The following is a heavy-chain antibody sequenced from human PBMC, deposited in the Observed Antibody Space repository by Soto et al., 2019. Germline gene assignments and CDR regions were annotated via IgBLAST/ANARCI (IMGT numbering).Heavy chain of an antibody. CDR1: GYTFTSYY. V-gene: IGHV1-46*01. CDR3: ARGREFKAGGYYYGSGSREYYYYGMDV. CDR2: INPSGGST. J-gene: IGHJ6*04. D-gene: IGHD3-10*01. Sequence: ASVKVSCKASGYTFTSYYMHWVRQAPGQGLEWMGIINPSGGSTSYAQKFQGRVTMTRDTSTSTVYMELSSLRSEDTAVYYCARGREFKAGGYYYGSGSREYYYYGMDVWGKGTTVNVYS.